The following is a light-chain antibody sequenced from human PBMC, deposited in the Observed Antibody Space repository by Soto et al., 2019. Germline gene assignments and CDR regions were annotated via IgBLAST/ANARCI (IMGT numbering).Light chain of an antibody. CDR2: GAS. J-gene: IGKJ2*01. CDR1: QSISSY. V-gene: IGKV1-39*01. Sequence: DIQMTQSPSSLSASVGDRVTITCRASQSISSYLNWYHQEPGRGPKLLIYGASSLQSGVPSRFNGSGSGTDFTLTISSLQPEDFATCYCQQRYNTPYTCGQGTKLQIK. CDR3: QQRYNTPYT.